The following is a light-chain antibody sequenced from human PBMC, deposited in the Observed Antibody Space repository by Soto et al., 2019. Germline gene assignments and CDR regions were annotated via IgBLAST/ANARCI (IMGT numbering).Light chain of an antibody. V-gene: IGKV3-11*01. CDR1: QSVSSY. CDR2: EAS. CDR3: QQRSNWPLT. Sequence: EIVLTQSPATLSLSPGERATLSCRTSQSVSSYLAWYQQKRGQAPMLLIYEASNMATGIPARFSGSGSGTDFTLTISSLEPEDCANYYCQQRSNWPLTFGGGTKVEI. J-gene: IGKJ4*01.